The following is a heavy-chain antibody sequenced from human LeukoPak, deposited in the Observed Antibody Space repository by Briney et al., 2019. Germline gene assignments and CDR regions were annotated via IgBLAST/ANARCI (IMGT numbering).Heavy chain of an antibody. CDR2: ISGSGGST. CDR3: AKGEVGATLPLFAFDI. CDR1: GFTFSSYA. D-gene: IGHD1-26*01. V-gene: IGHV3-23*01. Sequence: QPGGSLRLSCAASGFTFSSYAMSWVRQAPGKGLEWVSAISGSGGSTYYADSVKGRFTISSDNSKNTLYLQMNSLRAEDTAVYYCAKGEVGATLPLFAFDIWGQGTMVTVSS. J-gene: IGHJ3*02.